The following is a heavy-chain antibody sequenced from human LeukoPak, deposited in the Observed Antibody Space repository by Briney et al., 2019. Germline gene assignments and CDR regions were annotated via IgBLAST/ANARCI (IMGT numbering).Heavy chain of an antibody. D-gene: IGHD2-15*01. V-gene: IGHV3-23*01. CDR2: FSGIGGST. CDR1: GFPYSSYA. Sequence: HSGGSVSLLCGLSGFPYSSYAMSGVREARGEGVEWVSDFSGIGGSTYYADSVKALYNISRDNSKNTLFLQMNSLRAEDTAVYYCARKLLPQPRRSNWFDPWGQGTLVTVSS. J-gene: IGHJ5*02. CDR3: ARKLLPQPRRSNWFDP.